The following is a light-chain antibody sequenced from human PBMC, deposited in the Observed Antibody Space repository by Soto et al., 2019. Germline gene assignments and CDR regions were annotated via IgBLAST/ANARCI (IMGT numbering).Light chain of an antibody. CDR2: GAS. CDR1: QSVSSSY. Sequence: IVLTQSPGTLSLSPGERATLSCRASQSVSSSYLAWYQQKPGQAPRLHIYGASSRDTGIPDRFSGSGSGTDVTLTISRLEPEEFAVYYCQEYGGSPPLTFGGGTKVEIK. J-gene: IGKJ4*01. CDR3: QEYGGSPPLT. V-gene: IGKV3-20*01.